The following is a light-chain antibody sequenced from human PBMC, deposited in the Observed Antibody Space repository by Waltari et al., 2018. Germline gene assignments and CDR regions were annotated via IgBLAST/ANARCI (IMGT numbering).Light chain of an antibody. CDR3: VQAITFPLT. V-gene: IGKV2-40*01. CDR1: QSLLHSNGNTY. J-gene: IGKJ4*01. CDR2: GGS. Sequence: DIVMTQTPLSLPISTGEPASISCRSSQSLLHSNGNTYLHWYLQKPGQSPQLLIYGGSNRASGVPDRVSGTGSGTDFTLKISKVEAEDVGIYYCVQAITFPLTFGGGTKVEIK.